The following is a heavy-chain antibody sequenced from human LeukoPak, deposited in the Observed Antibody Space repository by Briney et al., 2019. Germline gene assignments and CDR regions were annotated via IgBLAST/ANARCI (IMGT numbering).Heavy chain of an antibody. CDR2: IYYSGST. Sequence: SETLSLTCAVSGGSISSNYWSWIRQPPGKGLEWIGYIYYSGSTNYNPSLKSRVTISVDTSKNQFSLKLSSVTAADTAVYYCARHSSSWYVDYWGQGTLVTVSS. V-gene: IGHV4-59*08. J-gene: IGHJ4*02. D-gene: IGHD6-13*01. CDR1: GGSISSNY. CDR3: ARHSSSWYVDY.